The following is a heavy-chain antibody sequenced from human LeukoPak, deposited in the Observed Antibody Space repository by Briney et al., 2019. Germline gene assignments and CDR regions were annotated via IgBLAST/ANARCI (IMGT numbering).Heavy chain of an antibody. CDR3: ARDGGDDAFDI. D-gene: IGHD3-10*01. J-gene: IGHJ3*02. Sequence: QPGGSLRLSCAASGFTFSSYWMHWVCQAPGKGLVWVSRITSDGSSTSYADSVKGRFTISRDNAKNTLYLQMNSLRAEDTAVYYCARDGGDDAFDIWGQGTMVTVSS. V-gene: IGHV3-74*01. CDR1: GFTFSSYW. CDR2: ITSDGSST.